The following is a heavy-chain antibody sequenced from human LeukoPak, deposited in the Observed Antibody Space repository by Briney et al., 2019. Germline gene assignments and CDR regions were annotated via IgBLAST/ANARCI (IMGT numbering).Heavy chain of an antibody. CDR1: GFTISSYS. CDR3: ARDEEVGATSSYYYYGMDV. Sequence: GGSLRLSCAASGFTISSYSMNWVRQAPGKGLEWVSYISSSSSTIYYADSVKGRFTISRDNAKNSLYLQMNSLRAEDTAVYYCARDEEVGATSSYYYYGMDVWGQGTTVTVSS. D-gene: IGHD1-26*01. CDR2: ISSSSSTI. V-gene: IGHV3-48*01. J-gene: IGHJ6*02.